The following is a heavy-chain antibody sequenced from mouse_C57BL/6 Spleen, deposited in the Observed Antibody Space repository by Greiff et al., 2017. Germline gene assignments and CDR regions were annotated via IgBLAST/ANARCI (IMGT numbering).Heavy chain of an antibody. D-gene: IGHD1-1*02. CDR1: GYTFTSYW. V-gene: IGHV1-59*01. CDR3: ARGGIDYYAMDY. CDR2: IDPSDSYT. Sequence: QVQLQQPGAELVRPGTSVKLSCKASGYTFTSYWMHWVKQRPGQGLEWIGVIDPSDSYTNYNQKFKGKATLTVDTSSSTAYMQLSSLTSEDAAVYYCARGGIDYYAMDYWGQGTSVTVSS. J-gene: IGHJ4*01.